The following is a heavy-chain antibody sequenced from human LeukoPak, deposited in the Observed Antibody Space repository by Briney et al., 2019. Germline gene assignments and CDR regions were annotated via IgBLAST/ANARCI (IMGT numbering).Heavy chain of an antibody. D-gene: IGHD3-10*01. CDR1: GFTFSSYS. CDR3: ARDGSDAFDI. V-gene: IGHV3-21*01. Sequence: PGGSLRLSCAASGFTFSSYSMNWVRQAPGKGLEWVSSISSSSSYIYYADSVKGRFTISRDNAKNSLYLQMNSLRSEDTAVYYCARDGSDAFDIWGQGTMVTVSS. J-gene: IGHJ3*02. CDR2: ISSSSSYI.